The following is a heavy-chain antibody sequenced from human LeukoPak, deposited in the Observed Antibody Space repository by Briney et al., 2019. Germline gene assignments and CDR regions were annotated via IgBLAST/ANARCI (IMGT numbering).Heavy chain of an antibody. CDR1: GYTFTSYY. J-gene: IGHJ6*02. CDR2: INPNSGGT. Sequence: ASVKVSCKASGYTFTSYYMHWVRQAPGQGLEWMGWINPNSGGTNYAQKFQGRVTMTRDTSISTAYMELSRLRSDDTAVYYCARGYYDFWSGYYYYGMDVWGQGTTVTVSS. D-gene: IGHD3-3*01. CDR3: ARGYYDFWSGYYYYGMDV. V-gene: IGHV1-2*02.